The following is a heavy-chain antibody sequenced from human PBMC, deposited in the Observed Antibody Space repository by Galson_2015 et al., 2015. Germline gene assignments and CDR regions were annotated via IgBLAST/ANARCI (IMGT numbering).Heavy chain of an antibody. J-gene: IGHJ4*02. CDR2: ISLDGTNK. D-gene: IGHD6-6*01. CDR1: GFSFSHYG. CDR3: ASRGSSPVRINYFDY. V-gene: IGHV3-30*03. Sequence: SLRLSCAASGFSFSHYGMHWVRQAPGLGLDWVAFISLDGTNKYYADSVKGRFTISRDNSKNTLYLQMNSLRAEDTAVYYCASRGSSPVRINYFDYWGQGTLVTVSS.